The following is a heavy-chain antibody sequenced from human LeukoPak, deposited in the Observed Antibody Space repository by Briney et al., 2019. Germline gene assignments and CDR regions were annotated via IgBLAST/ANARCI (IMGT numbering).Heavy chain of an antibody. Sequence: SETLSLTCTVSGGSISSYYWNWIRQPPGKGLEWIGYIYTSGSTTYNPSLKSRVTISVDTSKNQFSLKLGSVTAADTAVYYCARQPPDFWSGYYSTWFFDLWGRGTLVTVSS. CDR3: ARQPPDFWSGYYSTWFFDL. J-gene: IGHJ2*01. CDR1: GGSISSYY. V-gene: IGHV4-4*09. CDR2: IYTSGST. D-gene: IGHD3-3*01.